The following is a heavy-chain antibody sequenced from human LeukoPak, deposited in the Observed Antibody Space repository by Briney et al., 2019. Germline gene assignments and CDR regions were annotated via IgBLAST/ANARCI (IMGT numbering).Heavy chain of an antibody. CDR2: INPIFGTA. Sequence: SVKVSCKASGCTFTSYDISSVRQAPGQGLEWMGGINPIFGTANYAQKFQGRVTMTRDESTSTAYMELSSLRSEDTVVYYCARAYGSGSYYSDYFDYWGQGTLVTVSS. CDR1: GCTFTSYD. D-gene: IGHD3-10*01. V-gene: IGHV1-69*05. J-gene: IGHJ4*02. CDR3: ARAYGSGSYYSDYFDY.